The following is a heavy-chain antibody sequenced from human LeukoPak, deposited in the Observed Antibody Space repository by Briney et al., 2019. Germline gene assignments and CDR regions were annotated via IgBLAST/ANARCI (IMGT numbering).Heavy chain of an antibody. CDR3: ASGNSFDY. D-gene: IGHD2-15*01. CDR2: MKPDGSEI. Sequence: GGSLRLSCAASGFTFDLSWMSWVRQAPGKGLECVANMKPDGSEIYYVDSVRGRFTVSRDNAKNSLYLQMNSLRADDTAVYFCASGNSFDYWGQGTLVTASS. J-gene: IGHJ4*02. V-gene: IGHV3-7*01. CDR1: GFTFDLSW.